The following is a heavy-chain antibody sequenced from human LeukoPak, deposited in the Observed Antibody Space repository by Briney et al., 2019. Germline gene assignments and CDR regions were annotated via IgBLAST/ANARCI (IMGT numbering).Heavy chain of an antibody. D-gene: IGHD5-12*01. J-gene: IGHJ4*02. CDR3: ARDPYEIVATPYYFDY. V-gene: IGHV3-21*01. Sequence: PGGSLRLSCVASGFTFSSYSVNWVRQAPGKGLEWVSSISSSSSYIYYADSVKGRFTISRDNAKNSLYLQMNSLRAEDTAVYYCARDPYEIVATPYYFDYWGQGTLVTVSS. CDR1: GFTFSSYS. CDR2: ISSSSSYI.